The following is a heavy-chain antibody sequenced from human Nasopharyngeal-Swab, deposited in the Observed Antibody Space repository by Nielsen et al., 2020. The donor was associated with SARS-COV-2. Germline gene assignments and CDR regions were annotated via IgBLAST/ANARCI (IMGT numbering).Heavy chain of an antibody. D-gene: IGHD3-16*02. V-gene: IGHV3-48*02. Sequence: VRQAPGKGLEWVSYISSSASTIYYADPVKGRFTISRDNAKNSLYLQMNSLRDEDTAVYHCARDFAYREVRWPGYYYYGMDVWGQGTTVTVSS. J-gene: IGHJ6*02. CDR2: ISSSASTI. CDR3: ARDFAYREVRWPGYYYYGMDV.